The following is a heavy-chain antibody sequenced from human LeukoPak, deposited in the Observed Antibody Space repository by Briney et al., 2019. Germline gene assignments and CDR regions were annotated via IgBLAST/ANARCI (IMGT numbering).Heavy chain of an antibody. CDR1: GDSISSYF. CDR3: ARGPRITMVRGVILYYMDV. Sequence: SETLSLTCTVSGDSISSYFWSWIRQPPGKGLEWIGHSYYSGSTNYNPSLKSRVSISVDTSKNQFSLKLSSVTTTDTAVYYCARGPRITMVRGVILYYMDVWGKGTTVTVSS. V-gene: IGHV4-59*01. CDR2: SYYSGST. J-gene: IGHJ6*03. D-gene: IGHD3-10*01.